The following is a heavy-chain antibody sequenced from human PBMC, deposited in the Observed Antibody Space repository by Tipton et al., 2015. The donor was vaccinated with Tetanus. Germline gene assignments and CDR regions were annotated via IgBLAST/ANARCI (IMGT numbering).Heavy chain of an antibody. D-gene: IGHD2/OR15-2a*01. J-gene: IGHJ4*02. V-gene: IGHV4-31*03. CDR1: GGSINSGGYY. CDR2: IYYTGNT. Sequence: TLSLTCTVSGGSINSGGYYWSWLRQHPGKGLEWIGYIYYTGNTYYNPSLKSRVTISVDTSNNQFTLRLISVTAADTAVYYCARVSRRNFYFDYWGPGAQVTVSS. CDR3: ARVSRRNFYFDY.